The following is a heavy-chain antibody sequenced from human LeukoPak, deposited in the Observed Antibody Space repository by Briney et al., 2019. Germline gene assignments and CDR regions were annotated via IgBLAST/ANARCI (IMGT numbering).Heavy chain of an antibody. CDR1: GFIFSDYY. CDR2: ISDGGRTI. Sequence: GGSLRLSCAASGFIFSDYYMSWIRQAPGKGLEWISFISDGGRTIYYADSVKGRFTVSRDNAKNTLYLQMNSLRAEDTAVYYCARYDSSGYMFDYWGQGTLVTVSS. CDR3: ARYDSSGYMFDY. J-gene: IGHJ4*02. V-gene: IGHV3-11*04. D-gene: IGHD3-22*01.